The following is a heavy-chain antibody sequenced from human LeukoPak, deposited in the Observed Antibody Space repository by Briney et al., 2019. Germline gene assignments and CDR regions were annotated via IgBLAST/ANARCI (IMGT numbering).Heavy chain of an antibody. CDR1: GFTFSSYW. Sequence: GGSLRLSCAASGFTFSSYWMPWVRQAPGKGLVWVARINSDGSSTSYADSVKGRLTIPRDNAKNTLYLQMNSLRDEDTAVYYCARAYNYFDYWGQGTLVTVSS. CDR3: ARAYNYFDY. D-gene: IGHD1-14*01. CDR2: INSDGSST. J-gene: IGHJ4*02. V-gene: IGHV3-74*01.